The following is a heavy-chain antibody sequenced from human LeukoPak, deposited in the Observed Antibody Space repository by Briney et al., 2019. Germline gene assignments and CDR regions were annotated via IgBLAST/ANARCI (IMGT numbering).Heavy chain of an antibody. CDR3: ARSSITMVRGVIKSTTSWYHYYNMDV. V-gene: IGHV3-7*01. CDR2: IMQDGSEK. CDR1: GFTFSSYA. D-gene: IGHD3-10*01. Sequence: GGSLRLSCAASGFTFSSYAMSWVRQAQGKGLEWVANIMQDGSEKNYVGSVKGRFTIARDNAKNSLYLQMNSLRAEDTAVYYCARSSITMVRGVIKSTTSWYHYYNMDVWGKGTTVTVSS. J-gene: IGHJ6*03.